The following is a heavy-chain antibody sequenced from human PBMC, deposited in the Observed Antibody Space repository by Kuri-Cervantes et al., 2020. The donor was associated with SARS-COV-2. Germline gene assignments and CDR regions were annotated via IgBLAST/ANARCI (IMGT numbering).Heavy chain of an antibody. Sequence: GGSLRLSCAASGFTISSYGMHWVRQAPGKGLEWVAVIWYDGSNKYYADSVKGRFTISRDNSKNTLYLQMNSLRAEDTAVYYCARDYLKCTNGVCYPNWYFDLWGRGTLVTVSS. CDR1: GFTISSYG. V-gene: IGHV3-33*01. J-gene: IGHJ2*01. CDR2: IWYDGSNK. D-gene: IGHD2-8*01. CDR3: ARDYLKCTNGVCYPNWYFDL.